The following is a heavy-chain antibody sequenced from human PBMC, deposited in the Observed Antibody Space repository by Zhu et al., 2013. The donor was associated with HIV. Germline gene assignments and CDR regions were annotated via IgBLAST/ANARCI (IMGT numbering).Heavy chain of an antibody. D-gene: IGHD5-12*01. CDR1: GYTFTSYY. Sequence: QVQLVQSGAEVKKPGASVKVSCKASGYTFTSYYMHWVRQAPGQGLEWMGIINPSGGSTSYAQKFQGRVTMTRDTSTSTVYMELSSLRSEDTAVYYCARRGSGYDRDPYYYYGMDVWGQGTTVTVSS. V-gene: IGHV1-46*01. CDR3: ARRGSGYDRDPYYYYGMDV. CDR2: INPSGGST. J-gene: IGHJ6*02.